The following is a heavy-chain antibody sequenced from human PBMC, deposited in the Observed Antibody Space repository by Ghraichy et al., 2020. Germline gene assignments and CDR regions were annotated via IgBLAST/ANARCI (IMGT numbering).Heavy chain of an antibody. CDR3: ARSVATRRPFDY. CDR1: SGSVSGGTYY. CDR2: IFSTGRT. D-gene: IGHD2-15*01. V-gene: IGHV4-61*03. Sequence: SETLSLTCTPSSGSVSGGTYYWSWIRQSPGGRLEWIGYIFSTGRTNYNPSLESRVTISLDTTENPMSLTLTSVTAADTAVYFCARSVATRRPFDYWCQGTLVTVSS. J-gene: IGHJ4*02.